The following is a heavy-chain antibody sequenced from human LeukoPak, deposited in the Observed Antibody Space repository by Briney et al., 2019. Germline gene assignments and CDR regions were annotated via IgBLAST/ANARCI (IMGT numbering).Heavy chain of an antibody. CDR3: AKESDTMCFDY. V-gene: IGHV3-43*01. CDR1: GFSFDRYT. J-gene: IGHJ4*02. Sequence: GGSLSLSCAPSGFSFDRYTIHWVRQAPGKGLVWVSFACWGGGTTFYSDSVRGRFTISRDSGRKSVYLQMNSLTTDDTAFYFCAKESDTMCFDYWGQGDLVTVSS. CDR2: ACWGGGTT. D-gene: IGHD3-10*02.